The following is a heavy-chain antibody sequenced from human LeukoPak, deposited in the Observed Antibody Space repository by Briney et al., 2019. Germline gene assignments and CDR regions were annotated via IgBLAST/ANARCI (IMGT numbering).Heavy chain of an antibody. Sequence: GGSLRLSCAASGFTFSSHAMSWVRQAPGKGLEWVSAISGSGGSTYYADSVKGRFTISRDNSKNTLYLQMNSLRAEDTAVYYCVDIVVVPAAATSDYWGQGTLVTVSS. CDR2: ISGSGGST. D-gene: IGHD2-2*01. CDR1: GFTFSSHA. J-gene: IGHJ4*02. V-gene: IGHV3-23*01. CDR3: VDIVVVPAAATSDY.